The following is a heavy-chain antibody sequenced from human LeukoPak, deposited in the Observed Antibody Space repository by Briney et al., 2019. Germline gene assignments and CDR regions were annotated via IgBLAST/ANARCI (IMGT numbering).Heavy chain of an antibody. CDR2: MNPNSGNT. D-gene: IGHD3-22*01. Sequence: ASVKVSCKASGYTFTSYDINWVRQATGQGLEWMGWMNPNSGNTGYAQKFQGRVTMTRNTSISTAYMELSSLRSEDTAVYYCARVVDYYDSSGQNWFDPWGQGTLVTVSS. CDR1: GYTFTSYD. CDR3: ARVVDYYDSSGQNWFDP. V-gene: IGHV1-8*01. J-gene: IGHJ5*02.